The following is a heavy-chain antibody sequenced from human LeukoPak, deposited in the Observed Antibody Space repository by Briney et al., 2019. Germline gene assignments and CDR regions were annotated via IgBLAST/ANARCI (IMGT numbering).Heavy chain of an antibody. CDR3: ARGGYSYGPFDY. CDR1: GGSFSGYY. CDR2: INHSGST. Sequence: PSETLSLTCAVYGGSFSGYYWSWIRQPPGKGLEWIGEINHSGSTNYNPSLKSRVTISVDTSKNQFSPKLSSVTAADTAVYYCARGGYSYGPFDYWGQGTLVTVSS. V-gene: IGHV4-34*01. J-gene: IGHJ4*02. D-gene: IGHD5-18*01.